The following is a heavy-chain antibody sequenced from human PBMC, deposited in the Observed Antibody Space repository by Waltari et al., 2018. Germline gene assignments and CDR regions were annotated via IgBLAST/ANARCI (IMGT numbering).Heavy chain of an antibody. CDR1: GFTFSKVG. J-gene: IGHJ4*02. CDR2: IKTADDA. Sequence: DVQLLESGGGLVHRGESLRLSFAASGFTFSKVGMSWVRQAPGKGLEWVSTIKTADDAYYADSVKGRFTISRDIFRNTLYLQMNSLRAEDTAVYYCAKYRPYYFDFWGQGALVTVSS. V-gene: IGHV3-23*01. CDR3: AKYRPYYFDF. D-gene: IGHD2-21*01.